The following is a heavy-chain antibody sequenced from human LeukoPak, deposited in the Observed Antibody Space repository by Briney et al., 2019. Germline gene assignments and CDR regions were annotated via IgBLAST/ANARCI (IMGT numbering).Heavy chain of an antibody. D-gene: IGHD6-13*01. J-gene: IGHJ4*02. CDR1: GYTFTSYD. CDR3: ARVTGSTKGFDY. CDR2: MNPNSGNT. Sequence: ASVKVSCKASGYTFTSYDINWVRQATGQGLEWMGWMNPNSGNTGYAQKFRGRVTMTRNTSISKAYMELSSLRSEDTAVYYCARVTGSTKGFDYWGQGTLATVSS. V-gene: IGHV1-8*01.